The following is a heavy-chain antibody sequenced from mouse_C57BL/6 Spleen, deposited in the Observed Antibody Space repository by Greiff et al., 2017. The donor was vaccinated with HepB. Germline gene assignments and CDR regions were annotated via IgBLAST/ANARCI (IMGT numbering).Heavy chain of an antibody. Sequence: DVQLVESGGGLVKPGGSLKLSCAASGFTFSDYGMHWVRQAPEKGLEWVAYISSGSSTIYYADTVKGRFTISRDKAKNTLFLQMTSLRSEDTAMYYCARKACYYMDDWGQGTSVTVSS. V-gene: IGHV5-17*01. CDR2: ISSGSSTI. CDR3: ARKACYYMDD. J-gene: IGHJ4*01. CDR1: GFTFSDYG. D-gene: IGHD2-1*01.